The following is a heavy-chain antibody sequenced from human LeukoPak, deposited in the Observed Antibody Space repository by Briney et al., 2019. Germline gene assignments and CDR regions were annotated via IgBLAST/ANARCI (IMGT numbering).Heavy chain of an antibody. V-gene: IGHV4-4*07. J-gene: IGHJ4*02. D-gene: IGHD4-17*01. Sequence: SETLSLTCTVSGDSISNYYWSWIRQPVGKGLEWIGRIYTSGSTNYNPSLKSRVTKSVDTSKNQFSLKLSSVTAADTAMFYCARLAYGDYYFDYWGQGTLVTVSS. CDR1: GDSISNYY. CDR2: IYTSGST. CDR3: ARLAYGDYYFDY.